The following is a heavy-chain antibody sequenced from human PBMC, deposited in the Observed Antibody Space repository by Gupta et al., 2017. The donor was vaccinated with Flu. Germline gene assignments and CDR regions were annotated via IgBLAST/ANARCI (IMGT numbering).Heavy chain of an antibody. CDR3: ARQVVGYCTGGTCYDENDY. CDR1: ADSISTSRYY. CDR2: IYYSGNT. J-gene: IGHJ4*02. D-gene: IGHD2-8*02. V-gene: IGHV4-39*01. Sequence: QLQLQESGPGLVKPSETLSLTCSVSADSISTSRYYWGWIRQPPGKGLEWSGTIYYSGNTYYNPSLKSRVTISVDMSKNQFSLKLSSVTAADTAVYYCARQVVGYCTGGTCYDENDYWGQGTLVTVAS.